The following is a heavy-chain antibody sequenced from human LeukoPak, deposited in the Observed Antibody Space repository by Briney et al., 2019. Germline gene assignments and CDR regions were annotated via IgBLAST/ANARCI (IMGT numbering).Heavy chain of an antibody. J-gene: IGHJ4*02. D-gene: IGHD4-23*01. CDR3: ARDAWNGNSPLDY. V-gene: IGHV4-59*12. CDR2: IDYSGSA. CDR1: GGSISSYY. Sequence: SETLSLTCTVSGGSISSYYWSWIRQSPGKGLDWIGYIDYSGSAYYNPSFKSRVTISVDTAKSQFSLDLRSVTAADTAVYYCARDAWNGNSPLDYWGQGTLVTVSS.